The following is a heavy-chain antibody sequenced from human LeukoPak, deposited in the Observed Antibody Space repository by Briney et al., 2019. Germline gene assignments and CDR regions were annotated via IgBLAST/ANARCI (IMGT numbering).Heavy chain of an antibody. CDR2: IIPILGIA. Sequence: ASVKVSCKASGGTFSSYAISWVRQAPGQGLEWMGRIIPILGIANYAQKFQGRVTITADKSTSTAYMELSSLRFEDTAVYYCANLGYCSSTSCQKYNWFDPWGRGTLVTVSS. CDR3: ANLGYCSSTSCQKYNWFDP. CDR1: GGTFSSYA. D-gene: IGHD2-2*01. J-gene: IGHJ5*02. V-gene: IGHV1-69*04.